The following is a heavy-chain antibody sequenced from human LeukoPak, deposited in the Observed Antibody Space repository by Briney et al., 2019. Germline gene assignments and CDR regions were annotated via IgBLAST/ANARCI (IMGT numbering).Heavy chain of an antibody. D-gene: IGHD1-26*01. V-gene: IGHV4-30-2*01. Sequence: SETLSLTCAVSGGSINSGGYSWSWIRQPPGKGLEWIGYIYHSGDTYYNSSLKSRVTISVDRSKNQFSLKLTSVTAADTAVYYCAREGPPSGTIDYWGQGTLVTVSS. CDR1: GGSINSGGYS. J-gene: IGHJ4*02. CDR2: IYHSGDT. CDR3: AREGPPSGTIDY.